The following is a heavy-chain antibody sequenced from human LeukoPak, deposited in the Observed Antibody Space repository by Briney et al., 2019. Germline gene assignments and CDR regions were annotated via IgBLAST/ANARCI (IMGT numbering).Heavy chain of an antibody. CDR3: ASRDFYYYGTGKDY. CDR2: IYNSGST. CDR1: GGSISSSSYY. D-gene: IGHD3-10*01. Sequence: SETLSLTCTVSGGSISSSSYYWGWIRQPPGKGLEWIGSIYNSGSTYYNPSLKSRVTISVDTSKNQFSLKLSSVTAADTAVYYCASRDFYYYGTGKDYWGQGTLVTVSS. V-gene: IGHV4-39*01. J-gene: IGHJ4*02.